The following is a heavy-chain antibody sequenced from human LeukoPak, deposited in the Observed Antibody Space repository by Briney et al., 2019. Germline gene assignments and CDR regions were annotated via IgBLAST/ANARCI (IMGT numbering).Heavy chain of an antibody. Sequence: GGSLRLSCTASGLSFSTYAITWVRQAPGKGLECISSMSSGSRYIYYADSVRCRFTISRDNTKNSLYLLMNNLRAEDTAIYYCARDRPTGASRVFVVQWGQGTPVTVSS. CDR1: GLSFSTYA. V-gene: IGHV3-21*06. CDR2: MSSGSRYI. CDR3: ARDRPTGASRVFVVQ. J-gene: IGHJ4*02. D-gene: IGHD2-15*01.